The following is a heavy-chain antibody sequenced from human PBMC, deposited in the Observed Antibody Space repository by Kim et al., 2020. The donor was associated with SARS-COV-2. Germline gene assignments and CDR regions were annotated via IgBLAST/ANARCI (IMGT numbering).Heavy chain of an antibody. D-gene: IGHD6-13*01. J-gene: IGHJ4*02. V-gene: IGHV3-30*02. Sequence: DALEGRFTISRDNSKSTVYLQMNSLRTEDTAVYYCAKVGRQLVHWGRFDCWGQGTLVTVSS. CDR3: AKVGRQLVHWGRFDC.